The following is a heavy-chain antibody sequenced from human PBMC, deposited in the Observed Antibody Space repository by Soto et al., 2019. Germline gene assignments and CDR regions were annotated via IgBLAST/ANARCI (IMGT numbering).Heavy chain of an antibody. Sequence: SETLSLTCTVSGDSISSLYWSWIRQPPGKRLEWIGYIHYNGNTNYNPSLRSRVTMSVDTSKNQFSLKLTSVTAADTAVYYCSRTYGSGSSNPWGQGTLVTVSS. CDR1: GDSISSLY. J-gene: IGHJ5*02. V-gene: IGHV4-59*08. CDR2: IHYNGNT. D-gene: IGHD3-10*01. CDR3: SRTYGSGSSNP.